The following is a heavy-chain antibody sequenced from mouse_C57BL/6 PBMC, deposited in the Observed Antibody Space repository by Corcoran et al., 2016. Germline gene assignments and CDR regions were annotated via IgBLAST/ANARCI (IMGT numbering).Heavy chain of an antibody. J-gene: IGHJ2*01. D-gene: IGHD2-3*01. CDR3: ARLGDGYQYYFDY. V-gene: IGHV1-26*01. CDR1: GYTFTDYY. CDR2: INPNNGGT. Sequence: EVQLQQSGPELVKPGASVKISCKASGYTFTDYYMNWVKQSHGKSLEWIGDINPNNGGTSYNQKFKGKATLTVDKSSSTAYMELRSLTSEDSTVYYCARLGDGYQYYFDYWGQGTTLTVSS.